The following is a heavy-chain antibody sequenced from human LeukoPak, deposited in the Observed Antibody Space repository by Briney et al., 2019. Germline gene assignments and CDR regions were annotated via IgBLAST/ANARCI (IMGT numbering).Heavy chain of an antibody. Sequence: ASVKVSCKASGYTFTSYDINWVRQATGQGLEWMGWMNPNSGNTGYAQKFQGRVTMTRNTSISTAYMELSSLRSEDTAVYYCASVVPSYYYDSSGYSLDYWGQGTLVTVSS. V-gene: IGHV1-8*01. CDR2: MNPNSGNT. D-gene: IGHD3-22*01. J-gene: IGHJ4*02. CDR3: ASVVPSYYYDSSGYSLDY. CDR1: GYTFTSYD.